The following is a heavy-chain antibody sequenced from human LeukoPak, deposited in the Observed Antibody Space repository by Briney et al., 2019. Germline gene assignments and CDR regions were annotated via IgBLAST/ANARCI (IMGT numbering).Heavy chain of an antibody. CDR2: INHSGST. Sequence: SETLSLTCTVSGGSISSGDYYWSWIRQPPGKGLEWIGEINHSGSTNYNPSLKSRVTISVDTSKNQFSLKLSSVTAADTAVYYCASVYFDLWGRGTLVTVSS. CDR3: ASVYFDL. CDR1: GGSISSGDYY. J-gene: IGHJ2*01. V-gene: IGHV4-39*07.